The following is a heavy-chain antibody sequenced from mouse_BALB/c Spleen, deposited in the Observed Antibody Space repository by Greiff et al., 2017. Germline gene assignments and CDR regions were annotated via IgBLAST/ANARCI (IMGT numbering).Heavy chain of an antibody. CDR2: ISSGGSYT. CDR1: GFTFSSYG. CDR3: ARHGQLPFDY. V-gene: IGHV5-6*01. D-gene: IGHD3-3*01. J-gene: IGHJ2*01. Sequence: EVKLVESGGDLVKPGGSLKLSCAASGFTFSSYGMSWVRQTPDKRLEWVATISSGGSYTYYPDSVKGRFTISRDNAKNTLYLQMSSLKSEDTAMYYCARHGQLPFDYWGQGTTLTVSS.